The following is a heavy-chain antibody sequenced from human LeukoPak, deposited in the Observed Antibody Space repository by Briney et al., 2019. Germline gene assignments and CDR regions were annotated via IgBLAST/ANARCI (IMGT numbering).Heavy chain of an antibody. D-gene: IGHD6-6*01. V-gene: IGHV4-39*07. CDR2: IYYSGST. J-gene: IGHJ4*02. CDR1: GGSISSSSYY. CDR3: AREGAARNFDY. Sequence: TSETLSLTCTVSGGSISSSSYYWGWLRQPPGKGLEWIGSIYYSGSTYYNPSLKSRVTISVDTSKNQFSLKLSSVTAADTAVYYCAREGAARNFDYWGQGILVTVSS.